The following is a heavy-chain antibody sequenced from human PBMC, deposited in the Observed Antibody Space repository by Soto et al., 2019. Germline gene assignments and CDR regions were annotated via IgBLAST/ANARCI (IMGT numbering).Heavy chain of an antibody. CDR2: ISGSGGST. V-gene: IGHV3-23*01. D-gene: IGHD6-6*01. Sequence: GWSLRLSCASSVFTFISYAMSWVRQAPGKGLEWVSAISGSGGSTYYADSVKGRFTISRDNSKNTLYLQMNSLRAEDTAVYYCAKALQYSSSLYSNDYWGRGTLVTVSS. J-gene: IGHJ4*02. CDR3: AKALQYSSSLYSNDY. CDR1: VFTFISYA.